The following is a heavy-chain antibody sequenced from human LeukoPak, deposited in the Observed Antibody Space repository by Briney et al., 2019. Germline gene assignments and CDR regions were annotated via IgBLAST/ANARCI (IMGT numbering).Heavy chain of an antibody. V-gene: IGHV3-53*01. CDR3: ASGSGSYRTPYYYMDV. Sequence: GGSLRLSCAASGFTVSTNYMNWVRQAPGRGLEWVSILYSGESAYYVDSVKGRFTVSRDSSKNTLFLQMNALRAEDTAVYYCASGSGSYRTPYYYMDVWGTGTTVTVSS. J-gene: IGHJ6*03. D-gene: IGHD3-10*01. CDR2: LYSGESA. CDR1: GFTVSTNY.